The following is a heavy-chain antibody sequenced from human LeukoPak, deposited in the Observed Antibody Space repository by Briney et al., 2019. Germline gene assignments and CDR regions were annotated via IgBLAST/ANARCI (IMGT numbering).Heavy chain of an antibody. D-gene: IGHD5-18*01. CDR2: IYYSGST. J-gene: IGHJ4*02. CDR3: ARDSHTAPFDY. Sequence: NPSETLSLTCTVSGGSISNSNYYWGWIRQPPGTGLEWIVSIYYSGSTYYNPSLKSRVTISVDTSKNQFSLKLSSVTAADTAVYYCARDSHTAPFDYWGQGTLVTVSS. V-gene: IGHV4-39*07. CDR1: GGSISNSNYY.